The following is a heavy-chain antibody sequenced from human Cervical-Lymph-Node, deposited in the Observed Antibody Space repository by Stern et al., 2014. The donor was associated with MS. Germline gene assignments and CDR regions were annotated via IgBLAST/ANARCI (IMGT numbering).Heavy chain of an antibody. J-gene: IGHJ4*02. CDR1: GFTFTSSA. CDR2: IVVGSGNT. Sequence: QLVESGPEVKKPGTSVKVSCKASGFTFTSSAVQWVRQARGQRLEWIGWIVVGSGNTNYAQKFQERVTITRDMSTSTAYMELSSLRSEDTAVYYCAAARWLQLKYYFDYWGQGTLVTVSS. V-gene: IGHV1-58*01. D-gene: IGHD5-24*01. CDR3: AAARWLQLKYYFDY.